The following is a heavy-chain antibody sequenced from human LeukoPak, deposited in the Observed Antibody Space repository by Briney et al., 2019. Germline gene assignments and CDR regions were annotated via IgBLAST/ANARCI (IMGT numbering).Heavy chain of an antibody. CDR1: GGSFSGYY. CDR3: ARLQNYYGSGSYYTSRPYFDY. J-gene: IGHJ4*02. D-gene: IGHD3-10*01. V-gene: IGHV4-34*01. CDR2: IYYSGST. Sequence: PSETLSLTCAVYGGSFSGYYWSWIRQPPGKGLEWIGSIYYSGSTYYNPSLKSRVTISVDTSKNQFSLKLSSVTAADTAVYYCARLQNYYGSGSYYTSRPYFDYWGQGTLVTVSS.